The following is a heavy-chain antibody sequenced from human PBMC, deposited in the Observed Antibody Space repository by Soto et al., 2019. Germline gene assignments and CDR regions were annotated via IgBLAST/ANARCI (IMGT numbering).Heavy chain of an antibody. Sequence: PGGSLRLSCAASGFTFSSYAMSWVRQAPGKGLEWVSAISGSGGSTYYADSVKGRFTISRDNSKNTLYLQMNSLRAEDTAVYYCAKDLSLKSPEVVAATHFDYWGQGTLVTVSS. CDR2: ISGSGGST. CDR1: GFTFSSYA. CDR3: AKDLSLKSPEVVAATHFDY. D-gene: IGHD2-15*01. J-gene: IGHJ4*02. V-gene: IGHV3-23*01.